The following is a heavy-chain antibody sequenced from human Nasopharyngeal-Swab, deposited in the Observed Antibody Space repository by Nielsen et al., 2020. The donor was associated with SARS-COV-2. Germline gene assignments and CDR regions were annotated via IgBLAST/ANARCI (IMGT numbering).Heavy chain of an antibody. J-gene: IGHJ5*02. D-gene: IGHD6-13*01. CDR3: ARVFGAPSSSWYDGDWFDP. CDR1: GFTFSDYY. V-gene: IGHV3-11*01. Sequence: GESLKISCAASGFTFSDYYMSWIRQAPGKGLEWVSYISSSGSTIYYADSVKGRFTISRDNAKNSLYLQMNSLRAEDTAVYYCARVFGAPSSSWYDGDWFDPWGQGTLVTVSS. CDR2: ISSSGSTI.